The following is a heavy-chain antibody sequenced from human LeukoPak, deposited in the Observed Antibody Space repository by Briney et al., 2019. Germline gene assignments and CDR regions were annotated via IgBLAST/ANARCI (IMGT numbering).Heavy chain of an antibody. CDR1: GGSISSGSYY. CDR3: ARWNRELHFDY. V-gene: IGHV4-61*02. J-gene: IGHJ4*02. CDR2: IYTSGST. Sequence: SETLSLTCTVSGGSISSGSYYWSWLRQPAGTGLEWIGRIYTSGSTNYNPSLKSRVTISVDTSKNQFSLKLSSVTAADTAVYYCARWNRELHFDYWGQGTLVTVSS. D-gene: IGHD4-23*01.